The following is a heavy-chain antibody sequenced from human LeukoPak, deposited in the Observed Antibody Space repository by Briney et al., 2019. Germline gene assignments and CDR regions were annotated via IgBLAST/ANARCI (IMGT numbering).Heavy chain of an antibody. CDR2: ISAYNGKT. J-gene: IGHJ4*02. Sequence: ALVNVSCKASGYTVTSYGIMWVRRAAGQGLGGMGWISAYNGKTNYAQKLQGRVTMTTDTATSTAYMELRSLRSDDTAVYYCARDGGIIVVVPAVDYWGQGTLVTVSS. CDR3: ARDGGIIVVVPAVDY. V-gene: IGHV1-18*04. D-gene: IGHD2-2*01. CDR1: GYTVTSYG.